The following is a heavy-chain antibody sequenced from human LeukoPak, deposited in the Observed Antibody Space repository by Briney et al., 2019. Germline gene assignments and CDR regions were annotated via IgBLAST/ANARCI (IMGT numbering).Heavy chain of an antibody. CDR3: ARHSHELERPLDDWSDP. J-gene: IGHJ5*02. CDR2: IYTSGST. D-gene: IGHD1-1*01. V-gene: IGHV4-4*09. Sequence: SETLSLTCTVSGGSISSYYWSWIRQPPGKGLEWIGYIYTSGSTNYNPSLKSRVTISVDTSKNQFSLKLSSVTAADTAVYYCARHSHELERPLDDWSDPWGQGTLVTVSS. CDR1: GGSISSYY.